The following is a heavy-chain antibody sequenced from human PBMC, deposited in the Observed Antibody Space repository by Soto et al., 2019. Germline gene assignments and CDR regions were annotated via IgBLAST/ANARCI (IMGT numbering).Heavy chain of an antibody. J-gene: IGHJ4*02. D-gene: IGHD4-17*01. CDR1: GLTFSRDG. V-gene: IGHV3-23*01. Sequence: VGSLRLSCAASGLTFSRDGMSWVRQAPGKGLEWVSLITDNGGSTYYADSVKGRFTISRDNTKNTLFLQMNSLRAEDTAVYYCAKERATTTAFDYWGQGALVTVSS. CDR3: AKERATTTAFDY. CDR2: ITDNGGST.